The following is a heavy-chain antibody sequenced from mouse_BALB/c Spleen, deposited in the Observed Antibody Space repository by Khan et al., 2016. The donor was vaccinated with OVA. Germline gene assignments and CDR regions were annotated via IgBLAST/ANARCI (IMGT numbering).Heavy chain of an antibody. CDR2: IWCDGST. J-gene: IGHJ4*01. CDR1: GFSLTSYG. V-gene: IGHV2-3*01. Sequence: QVQLQQSGPGLVAPSQSLSITCTVSGFSLTSYGVNWVRQPPGNSLEWLGVIWCDGSTNYHSALIARLSLLKDNSKSHVFLNLNSLQTDDTTTYTGAKWGDVSTYAIDYWGEGTSVTVS. CDR3: AKWGDVSTYAIDY.